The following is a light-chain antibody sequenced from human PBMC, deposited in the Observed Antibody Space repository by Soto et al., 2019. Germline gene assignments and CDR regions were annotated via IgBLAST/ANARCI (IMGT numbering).Light chain of an antibody. CDR2: DAS. CDR3: QQRSNWPLT. V-gene: IGKV3-11*01. Sequence: EIVLTQSPATLSLSPGERATLSCRASQSVSTYLAWYQQKPGQAPRLLIYDASNRAAGIPARFSGSGSGTDFTLTNSSLEPEDVAVYYCQQRSNWPLTFGGGTKVEIK. J-gene: IGKJ4*01. CDR1: QSVSTY.